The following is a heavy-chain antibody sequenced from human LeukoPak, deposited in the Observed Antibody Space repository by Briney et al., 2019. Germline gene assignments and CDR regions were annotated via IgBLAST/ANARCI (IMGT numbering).Heavy chain of an antibody. J-gene: IGHJ6*03. CDR1: GGSTSSSSHY. D-gene: IGHD3-3*01. CDR2: IYYSGNT. CDR3: ARGFADRGYYFYMDV. Sequence: PSETLSLTCTVSGGSTSSSSHYWAWIRQPPGKGLEWIGIIYYSGNTHYNPSLKGRVTISVDTSKNQFSLKIDSVTAADTAVYYCARGFADRGYYFYMDVWGKGTTVTVSS. V-gene: IGHV4-39*07.